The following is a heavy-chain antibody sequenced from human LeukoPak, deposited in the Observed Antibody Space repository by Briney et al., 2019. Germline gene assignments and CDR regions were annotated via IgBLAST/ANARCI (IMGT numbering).Heavy chain of an antibody. CDR2: IIPIFGTA. V-gene: IGHV1-69*13. CDR1: GGTFSSST. CDR3: ASRSSSWQDY. J-gene: IGHJ4*02. D-gene: IGHD6-13*01. Sequence: SVKVSCKASGGTFSSSTITWVRQAPGQGLEWMGGIIPIFGTANYAQKFQGRVTITADESTSTAYMELSSLRSEDTAVYYCASRSSSWQDYWGQGTLVTVSS.